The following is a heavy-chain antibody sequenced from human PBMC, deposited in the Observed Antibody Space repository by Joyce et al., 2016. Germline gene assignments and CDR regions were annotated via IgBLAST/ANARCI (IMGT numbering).Heavy chain of an antibody. Sequence: QVQLVQSGAELRKPGSSVMVSCKASGGTFSDHAISWVRQAPGQGPEWMGGIVPIFGKPQYGQRFQDRVTITAYDSTSTVYLELSSLRSEDTAVYYCARGGKSYYESSGYYFDYWGQGTLVTVSS. J-gene: IGHJ4*02. CDR1: GGTFSDHA. D-gene: IGHD3-22*01. CDR2: IVPIFGKP. V-gene: IGHV1-69*12. CDR3: ARGGKSYYESSGYYFDY.